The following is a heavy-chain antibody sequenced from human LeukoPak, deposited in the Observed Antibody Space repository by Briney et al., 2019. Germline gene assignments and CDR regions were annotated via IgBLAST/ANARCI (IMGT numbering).Heavy chain of an antibody. J-gene: IGHJ4*02. CDR1: GGSISSYY. D-gene: IGHD1-26*01. CDR2: IYTSGST. V-gene: IGHV4-4*07. CDR3: AACGWELLHLCY. Sequence: PSETLSLTCTVSGGSISSYYWSWIRQPAGKGLEWIGRIYTSGSTNYNPSLKSRVTISVDTSKNQFSLKLSSVTAADTAVYYCAACGWELLHLCYWGQGTLVTVSS.